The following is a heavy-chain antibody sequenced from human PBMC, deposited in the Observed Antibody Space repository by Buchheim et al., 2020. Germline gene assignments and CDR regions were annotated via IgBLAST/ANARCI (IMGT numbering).Heavy chain of an antibody. CDR2: IYYSGST. J-gene: IGHJ4*02. CDR1: GGSISSSSYY. V-gene: IGHV4-39*01. Sequence: QLQLQESGPGLVKPSETLSLTCTVSGGSISSSSYYWGWIRQPPGKGLEWIGFIYYSGSTYYNPSLKSRVTISVDTSKKQFSLKLSSVTAADTAVFYCARTKSPYTYGYSGVDYWGQGAL. D-gene: IGHD5-18*01. CDR3: ARTKSPYTYGYSGVDY.